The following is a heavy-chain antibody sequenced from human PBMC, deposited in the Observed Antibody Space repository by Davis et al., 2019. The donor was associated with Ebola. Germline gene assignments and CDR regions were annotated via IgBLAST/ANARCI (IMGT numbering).Heavy chain of an antibody. D-gene: IGHD5-12*01. CDR3: VRGWLRSKFDY. CDR1: GDSVSISSGG. CDR2: TYYSSKWYK. J-gene: IGHJ4*02. V-gene: IGHV6-1*01. Sequence: HSQTLSLTCAVSGDSVSISSGGYNWIRQSPSRGLEWLGRTYYSSKWYKDYAVSVKSRITINLDTSKNQFSLQLNSVTPEDTAVYYCVRGWLRSKFDYWGQGTLVTVSS.